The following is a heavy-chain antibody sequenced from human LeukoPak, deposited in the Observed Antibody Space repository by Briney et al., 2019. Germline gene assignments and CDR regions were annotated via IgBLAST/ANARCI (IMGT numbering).Heavy chain of an antibody. J-gene: IGHJ1*01. D-gene: IGHD2-2*01. Sequence: SQTLSLTCTVSGGSISSGDYYWSWIRQPPGKGLEWIGYIYYSGSTNYNPSLKSRVTISVDTSKNQFSLKLSSVTAADTAVYYCARGGNVVVPAAIQHWGQGTLVTVSS. V-gene: IGHV4-30-4*08. CDR2: IYYSGST. CDR1: GGSISSGDYY. CDR3: ARGGNVVVPAAIQH.